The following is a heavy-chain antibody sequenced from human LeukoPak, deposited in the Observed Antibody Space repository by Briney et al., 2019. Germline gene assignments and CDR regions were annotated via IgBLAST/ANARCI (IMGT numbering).Heavy chain of an antibody. Sequence: TGGSLRLSCAASGFTFSDYWIHWVRQAPGKGLVWVSRINTDGSITTYADSVKGRFSISRDNAKNTLYLQMSSLRAEDTAVYYCARDRGPRTGFMVREAYDYWGQGTLVTVSS. CDR3: ARDRGPRTGFMVREAYDY. J-gene: IGHJ4*02. CDR1: GFTFSDYW. V-gene: IGHV3-74*01. D-gene: IGHD3-10*01. CDR2: INTDGSIT.